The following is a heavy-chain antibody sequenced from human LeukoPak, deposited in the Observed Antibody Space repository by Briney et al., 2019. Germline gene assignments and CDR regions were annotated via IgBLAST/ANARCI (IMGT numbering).Heavy chain of an antibody. Sequence: GVSLRLSCAASGFTFTTYAMNWVRQAPGKGLEWVSTISNHGGDRTYYADSVKGRFTISRDNSNNMVFLQMNSLRAEDPAMYYCAKDRGPVAFENWGQGTMVTVSS. J-gene: IGHJ3*02. D-gene: IGHD5-12*01. V-gene: IGHV3-23*01. CDR3: AKDRGPVAFEN. CDR2: ISNHGGDRT. CDR1: GFTFTTYA.